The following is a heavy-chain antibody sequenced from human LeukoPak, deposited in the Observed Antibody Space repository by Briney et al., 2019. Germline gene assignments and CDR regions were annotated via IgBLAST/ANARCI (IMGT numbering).Heavy chain of an antibody. D-gene: IGHD3-16*02. Sequence: PSETLSLTCTVSGGSISSYYWSWIRQPAGKGLEWIGRIYTSGSTNYNPSLKGRVTMSVDTSKNQFSLKLSSVTAADTAVYYCARDYPVYDYVWGSYRVDAFDIWGQGTMVTVSS. J-gene: IGHJ3*02. CDR1: GGSISSYY. CDR3: ARDYPVYDYVWGSYRVDAFDI. V-gene: IGHV4-4*07. CDR2: IYTSGST.